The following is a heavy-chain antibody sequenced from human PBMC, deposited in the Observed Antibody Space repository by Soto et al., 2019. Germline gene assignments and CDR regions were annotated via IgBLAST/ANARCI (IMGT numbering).Heavy chain of an antibody. D-gene: IGHD4-17*01. CDR3: AKEGVTVTDSRSLYFFDY. V-gene: IGHV3-23*01. CDR1: GFTFSNYA. Sequence: EVQLLESGGGLVQPGGSLRLSCAASGFTFSNYAMSWARQAPGKGLEWVSSISGGGGGTYYTDSVKGRFTISRDNSKTALYLQMNSLRAEDTVVYYCAKEGVTVTDSRSLYFFDYWGQGTLVTVPS. J-gene: IGHJ4*02. CDR2: ISGGGGGT.